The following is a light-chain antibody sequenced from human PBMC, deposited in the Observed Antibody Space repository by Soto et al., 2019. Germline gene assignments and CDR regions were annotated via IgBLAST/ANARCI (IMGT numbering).Light chain of an antibody. CDR3: EQGTHWPWT. J-gene: IGKJ1*01. CDR1: QSLIHSDGNTY. V-gene: IGKV2-30*02. Sequence: DVVMTQSPLSLPVTLGQPASISCRSSQSLIHSDGNTYLNWFQQRPGQSPRRLIYKVSDRDSGVPDRFSGRGSGTDFTLKISRVEAEDVGVYYCEQGTHWPWTFGQGTEVEIK. CDR2: KVS.